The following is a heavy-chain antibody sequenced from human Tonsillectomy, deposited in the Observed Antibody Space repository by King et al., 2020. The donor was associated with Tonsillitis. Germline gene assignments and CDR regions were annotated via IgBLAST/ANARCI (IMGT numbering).Heavy chain of an antibody. CDR1: GFTFRSYA. D-gene: IGHD1-26*01. CDR2: ISSEGTNT. Sequence: VQLVESGGGVVQPGRSLRLSCAASGFTFRSYAMHWVRQAPGKGLEWVALISSEGTNTFYADSVKGRFTISRDRSKNTLYLHMNSLRAEDTAMYYCARDPASWELLFVYWGQGTLLTVSS. CDR3: ARDPASWELLFVY. V-gene: IGHV3-30*04. J-gene: IGHJ4*02.